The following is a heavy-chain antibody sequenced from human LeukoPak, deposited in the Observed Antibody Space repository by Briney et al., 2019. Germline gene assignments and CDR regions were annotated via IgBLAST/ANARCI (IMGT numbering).Heavy chain of an antibody. CDR3: ARSLRRVTMIAPGY. Sequence: ASVKVSCKASGYTFTSYAMHWVRQAPGQRLEWMGWINAGNGNTKYSQKFQGRVTITRDTSASTAYMELSSLRSEDTAVYYCARSLRRVTMIAPGYWGQGTLVTVSS. V-gene: IGHV1-3*01. J-gene: IGHJ4*02. D-gene: IGHD3-22*01. CDR1: GYTFTSYA. CDR2: INAGNGNT.